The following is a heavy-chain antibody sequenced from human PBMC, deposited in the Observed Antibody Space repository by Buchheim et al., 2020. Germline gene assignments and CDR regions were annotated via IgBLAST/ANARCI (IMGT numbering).Heavy chain of an antibody. J-gene: IGHJ6*02. CDR1: GFTFSSYW. Sequence: EVQLVESGGGLVQPGGSLRLSCAASGFTFSSYWINWVRQAPGKGLEWVANIKQDGSDKHYVDSVKGRFTISRDNAKNSVYLQMNSLRAEDTAVYYCAAFGYCSSTSCYTRNNYYYGMDVWGQGTT. CDR2: IKQDGSDK. D-gene: IGHD2-2*02. CDR3: AAFGYCSSTSCYTRNNYYYGMDV. V-gene: IGHV3-7*01.